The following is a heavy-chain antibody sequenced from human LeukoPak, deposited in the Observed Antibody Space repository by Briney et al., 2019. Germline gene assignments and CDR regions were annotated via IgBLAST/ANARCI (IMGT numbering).Heavy chain of an antibody. D-gene: IGHD3-22*01. J-gene: IGHJ4*02. CDR3: SAYYYDTSAAYYFDY. CDR1: GGSITNSNYY. V-gene: IGHV4-39*01. CDR2: LYYTGTT. Sequence: SETLSLTCTVSGGSITNSNYYWGWIRQPPGKGLEWIGSLYYTGTTYYNPSLKSRVTMSVDTSRNQFSLKLSSVTAADTAVYYCSAYYYDTSAAYYFDYWGQGTLVTVSS.